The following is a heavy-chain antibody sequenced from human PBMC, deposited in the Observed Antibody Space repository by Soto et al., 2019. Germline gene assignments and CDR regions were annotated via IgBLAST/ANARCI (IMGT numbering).Heavy chain of an antibody. CDR2: INHSGST. CDR3: ARGRHWLDY. V-gene: IGHV4-34*01. CDR1: GGSFSCYC. Sequence: SVTMCLTCAVDGGSFSCYCLSWIRQPPGKGLEWIGEINHSGSTNYNPSLKSRVTISVDTSENQFSLRLSSVTAADTAIYYCARGRHWLDYWGQGTLVTVSS. J-gene: IGHJ4*02. D-gene: IGHD6-19*01.